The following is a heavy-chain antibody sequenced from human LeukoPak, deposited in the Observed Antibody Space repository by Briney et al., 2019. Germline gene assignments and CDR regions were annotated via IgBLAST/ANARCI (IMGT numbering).Heavy chain of an antibody. CDR2: IHASGNT. Sequence: QPGGSLRLSCATSGFLVSSDYMSWVRQAPGKGLECVSLIHASGNTYFPDSVKGRFTVSRDNFKNTLYLQMNSLRAEDTAVYYCARCSGDCYYGFDIWGQGTMVTVSS. CDR3: ARCSGDCYYGFDI. D-gene: IGHD2-21*02. V-gene: IGHV3-53*01. CDR1: GFLVSSDY. J-gene: IGHJ3*02.